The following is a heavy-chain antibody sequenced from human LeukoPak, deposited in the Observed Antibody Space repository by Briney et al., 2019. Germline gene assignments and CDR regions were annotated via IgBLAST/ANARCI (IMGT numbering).Heavy chain of an antibody. CDR3: ARGDSSGWPYFDY. D-gene: IGHD6-19*01. CDR1: GGSISSYN. CDR2: IYRSGST. J-gene: IGHJ4*02. Sequence: SETLSLTCTVSGGSISSYNWSWIRQPPGKGLEWIGYIYRSGSTNYNPSLRSRVTISLDTSKNQSSLKLSSVTAADTAVYYCARGDSSGWPYFDYWGQGALVTVSS. V-gene: IGHV4-59*01.